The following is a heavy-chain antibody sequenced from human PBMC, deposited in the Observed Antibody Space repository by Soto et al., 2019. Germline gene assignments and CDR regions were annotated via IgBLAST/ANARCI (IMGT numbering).Heavy chain of an antibody. CDR2: ISGSGGIT. CDR1: VFTFTSYA. D-gene: IGHD6-19*01. Sequence: PWESXRLSCSSSVFTFTSYAINWVRHAPGKGLEWVSAISGSGGITYYADSVNGRFTISRDNSRNTLYLQMNSLRAEDTAVYYCASKLRSGWQFYFDYWGQGALVTVSS. CDR3: ASKLRSGWQFYFDY. V-gene: IGHV3-23*01. J-gene: IGHJ4*02.